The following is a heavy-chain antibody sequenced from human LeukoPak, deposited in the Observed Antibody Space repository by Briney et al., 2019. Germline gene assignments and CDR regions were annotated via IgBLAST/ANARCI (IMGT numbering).Heavy chain of an antibody. CDR3: ARVVGCSSTSCYVVWFDP. J-gene: IGHJ5*02. D-gene: IGHD2-2*01. CDR1: GYTFTGYG. V-gene: IGHV1-18*04. Sequence: ASVKVSCKASGYTFTGYGISWVRQAPGQGLEWMGWISAYNGNTNYAQKLQGRVTMTTDTSTSTAYMELRSLRSDDTAVYYCARVVGCSSTSCYVVWFDPWGQGTLVTVSS. CDR2: ISAYNGNT.